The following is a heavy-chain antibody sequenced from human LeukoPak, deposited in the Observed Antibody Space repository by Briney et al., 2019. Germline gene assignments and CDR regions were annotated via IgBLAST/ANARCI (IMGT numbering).Heavy chain of an antibody. D-gene: IGHD2-2*01. CDR3: ARVKGTSPLY. J-gene: IGHJ4*02. V-gene: IGHV1-2*02. Sequence: ASVKVSCKASGYTFTGYYMHWVRQAPGQGLEWMGWINPNSGGTNYAQKFQGRVTMTRDTSISTAYMELSSLRSEDTAVYYCARVKGTSPLYWGQGTLVTVSS. CDR2: INPNSGGT. CDR1: GYTFTGYY.